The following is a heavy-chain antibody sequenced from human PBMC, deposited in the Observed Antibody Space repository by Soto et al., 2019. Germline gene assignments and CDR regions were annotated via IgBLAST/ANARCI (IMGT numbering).Heavy chain of an antibody. J-gene: IGHJ4*02. CDR1: GYTFTSYG. V-gene: IGHV1-18*01. CDR2: ISAYNGNT. CDR3: ARDLPVYCSITICYGAFDY. Sequence: QVQLVQSGAEVKKPGASVKVSCKASGYTFTSYGISWVRQAPGQGLEWMGWISAYNGNTNYAQKLQGRVTMTTDTSTSTAYMEPRSLRSDDTAVYYCARDLPVYCSITICYGAFDYWGQGTLVTVSS. D-gene: IGHD2-2*01.